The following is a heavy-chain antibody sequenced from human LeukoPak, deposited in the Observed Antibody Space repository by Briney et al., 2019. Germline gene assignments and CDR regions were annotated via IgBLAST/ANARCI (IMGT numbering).Heavy chain of an antibody. CDR2: IYSGGST. Sequence: GGSLRLSCAASGFTVSTNYMSWVRQAPGKGLEWVSIIYSGGSTSYADSVKGRFTISRDNSKNTLYLQMNSLRAEDTAVYYCAKREHYYDSSGYYYSAFDIWGQGTMVTVSS. CDR3: AKREHYYDSSGYYYSAFDI. CDR1: GFTVSTNY. D-gene: IGHD3-22*01. J-gene: IGHJ3*02. V-gene: IGHV3-53*01.